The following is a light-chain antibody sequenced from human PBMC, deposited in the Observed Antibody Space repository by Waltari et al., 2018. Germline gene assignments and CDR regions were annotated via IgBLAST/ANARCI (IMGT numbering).Light chain of an antibody. CDR2: DVS. J-gene: IGKJ4*01. CDR1: QDISNY. Sequence: DIQLTQSPSSLSAAVGYRVTITCQASQDISNYIKWYQQRPGKAPKLLIYDVSDLERGVPSRFSGSGSGTAFTFTISSLQPEDVATYFCQQYHNLPLTFGGGTKVDIK. CDR3: QQYHNLPLT. V-gene: IGKV1-33*01.